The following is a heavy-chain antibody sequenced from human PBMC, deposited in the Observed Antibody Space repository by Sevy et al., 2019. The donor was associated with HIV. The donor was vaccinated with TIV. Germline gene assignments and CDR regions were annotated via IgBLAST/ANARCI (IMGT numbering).Heavy chain of an antibody. Sequence: GGSLRLSCTVSGFTVSSNFISWVRQAPGKGLQWVSVIWLTGATYYADSVKGGFTISRDNSKNTVYLDMNSLRAEDTAVYYCARGKHVSDYYGSFDYWGQGTLVTVSS. CDR3: ARGKHVSDYYGSFDY. V-gene: IGHV3-53*01. CDR2: IWLTGAT. D-gene: IGHD3-3*01. CDR1: GFTVSSNF. J-gene: IGHJ4*02.